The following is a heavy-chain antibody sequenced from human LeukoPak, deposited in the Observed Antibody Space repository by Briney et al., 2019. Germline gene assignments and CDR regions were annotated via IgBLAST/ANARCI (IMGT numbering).Heavy chain of an antibody. CDR1: GFTFGDYA. Sequence: PGRSLRLSCTASGFTFGDYAMSWVRQAPGKGLEWVGFIRSKAYGGTTEYAASVKGRFTISRDDSKSIAYQQMNSLKTEDTAVYYCTRAPSGYDPNWFDPWGQGTLVTVSS. CDR2: IRSKAYGGTT. CDR3: TRAPSGYDPNWFDP. V-gene: IGHV3-49*04. D-gene: IGHD5-12*01. J-gene: IGHJ5*02.